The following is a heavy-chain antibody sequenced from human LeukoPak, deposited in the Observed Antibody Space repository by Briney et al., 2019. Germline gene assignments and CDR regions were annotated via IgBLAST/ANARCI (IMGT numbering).Heavy chain of an antibody. CDR2: ISYSGST. J-gene: IGHJ4*02. V-gene: IGHV4-59*01. Sequence: SETLSLTCTVSGGSITNYHWGWIRQPPGKGLEWVGYISYSGSTNYHPSLKSRVTISVDLSKNQFSLKLNSVTAADTAVYYCARVTTGTVDYWGQGTLVTVSS. CDR3: ARVTTGTVDY. D-gene: IGHD1-1*01. CDR1: GGSITNYH.